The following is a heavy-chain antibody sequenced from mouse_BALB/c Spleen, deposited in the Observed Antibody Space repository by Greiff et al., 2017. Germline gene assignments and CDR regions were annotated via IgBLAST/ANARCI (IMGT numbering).Heavy chain of an antibody. V-gene: IGHV5-6-5*01. Sequence: EVQLVESGGGLVKPGGSLKLSCAASGFTFSSYAMSWVRQTPEKRLEWVASISSGGSTYYPDSVKGRFTISRDNARNILYLQMSSLRSEDTAMYYCARGDYDVAWFAYWGQGTLVTVSA. CDR3: ARGDYDVAWFAY. CDR2: ISSGGST. D-gene: IGHD2-4*01. J-gene: IGHJ3*01. CDR1: GFTFSSYA.